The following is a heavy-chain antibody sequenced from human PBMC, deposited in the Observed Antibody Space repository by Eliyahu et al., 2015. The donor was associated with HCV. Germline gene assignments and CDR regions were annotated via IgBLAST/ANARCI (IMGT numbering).Heavy chain of an antibody. CDR3: ARERWNWFDP. J-gene: IGHJ5*02. D-gene: IGHD5-24*01. V-gene: IGHV4-30-4*01. CDR1: GGSISSGDYY. Sequence: QVQLQESGPGLVKPSQTLSLTCTVSGGSISSGDYYWSWIRQPPGKGPGVVWDLLLRGGAYYNPSLKSRVTISVDTSKNQFSLKLSSVTAADTAVYYCARERWNWFDPWGQGTLVTVSS. CDR2: LLLRGGA.